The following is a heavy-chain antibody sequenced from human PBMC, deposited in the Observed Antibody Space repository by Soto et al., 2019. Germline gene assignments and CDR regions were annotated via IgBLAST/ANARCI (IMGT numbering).Heavy chain of an antibody. CDR1: GGSISNYY. CDR3: TRGPSGDKVDY. J-gene: IGHJ4*02. D-gene: IGHD7-27*01. Sequence: SETLSLTCTVSGGSISNYYWTWIRQPPGKGLEWIGYIYYSGSTNYNPSLKSRVTISVDTSKNQFSLKLSSVTAADTAVYYCTRGPSGDKVDYWGQGTLVTVSS. CDR2: IYYSGST. V-gene: IGHV4-59*01.